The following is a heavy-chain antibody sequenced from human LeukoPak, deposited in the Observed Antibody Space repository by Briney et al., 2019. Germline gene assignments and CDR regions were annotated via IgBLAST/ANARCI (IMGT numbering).Heavy chain of an antibody. Sequence: PSQTLSLTCTVSGGSISSGSYYWSWIRQPAGKGLEWIGRIYTSGSTNYNPSLKSRVTISVDTSKNQFSLKLSSVTAADTAVYYCARGSFGVRRALFDYWGQATLVTVSS. CDR1: GGSISSGSYY. V-gene: IGHV4-61*02. J-gene: IGHJ4*02. CDR2: IYTSGST. D-gene: IGHD3-10*01. CDR3: ARGSFGVRRALFDY.